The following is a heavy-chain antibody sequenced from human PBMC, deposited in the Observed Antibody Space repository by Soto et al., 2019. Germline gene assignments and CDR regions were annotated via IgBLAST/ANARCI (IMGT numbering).Heavy chain of an antibody. J-gene: IGHJ4*02. CDR1: GFTFSRYG. V-gene: IGHV3-33*01. CDR3: ARAGHVSSGYYYGGLDY. D-gene: IGHD3-22*01. CDR2: IWTDGSDE. Sequence: QVQLVESGGGVAQPGGSLRLSCAASGFTFSRYGMHWVRQAPGKGLEWVAVIWTDGSDEYYADSVMGRFTISRDNSKNNLYLQMNRLRAEDTAVDYCARAGHVSSGYYYGGLDYWGPGTLVTVSS.